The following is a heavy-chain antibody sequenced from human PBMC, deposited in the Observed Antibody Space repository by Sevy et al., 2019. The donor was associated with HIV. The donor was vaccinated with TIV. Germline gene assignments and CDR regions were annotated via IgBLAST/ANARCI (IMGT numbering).Heavy chain of an antibody. Sequence: GGSLRLSCAASGFTVSSNYMSWVRQAPGKGLEWVSVIYSGGSTYYADSVKGRFTIARDNSKNTLYLQMNSLRAEDTAVYYCAREILEDSGSYYGTAFDIWGQGTMVTVSS. D-gene: IGHD1-26*01. CDR2: IYSGGST. CDR3: AREILEDSGSYYGTAFDI. CDR1: GFTVSSNY. J-gene: IGHJ3*02. V-gene: IGHV3-53*01.